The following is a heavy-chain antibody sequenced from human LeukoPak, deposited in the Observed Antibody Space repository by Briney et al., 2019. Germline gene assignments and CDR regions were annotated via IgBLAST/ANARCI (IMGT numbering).Heavy chain of an antibody. CDR2: INHSGST. CDR1: GGSFSGYY. V-gene: IGHV4-34*01. CDR3: ARGMRITMVRGVLYGMDV. D-gene: IGHD3-10*01. Sequence: PSETLSLTCAVYGGSFSGYYWSWIRQPPGKGLEWIGEINHSGSTNYNPSLKSRVTISVDTSKNQSSLKLGSVTAADTAVYYCARGMRITMVRGVLYGMDVWGQGTTVTVSS. J-gene: IGHJ6*02.